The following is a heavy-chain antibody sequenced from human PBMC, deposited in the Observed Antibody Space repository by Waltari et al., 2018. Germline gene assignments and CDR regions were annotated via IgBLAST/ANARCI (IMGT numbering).Heavy chain of an antibody. Sequence: EVRLVESGGGLLHPGGTLRLSCEASGFTFTSHHLNWIRQDPGKGLEWLSYISSTFEIHYADSVKGRLTVSRDNARNSVFLEMSSLRADDTAVYYCVRDLNWGFDSWGQGTLVTVSS. D-gene: IGHD7-27*01. V-gene: IGHV3-48*03. CDR2: ISSTFEI. CDR3: VRDLNWGFDS. CDR1: GFTFTSHH. J-gene: IGHJ4*02.